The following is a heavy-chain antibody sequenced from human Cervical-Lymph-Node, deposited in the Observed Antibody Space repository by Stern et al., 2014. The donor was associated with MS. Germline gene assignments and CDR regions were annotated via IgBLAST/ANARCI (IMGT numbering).Heavy chain of an antibody. J-gene: IGHJ3*02. D-gene: IGHD4-23*01. CDR2: SYYRGST. CDR3: ARWGGNSLNALDI. CDR1: GVSISSYY. V-gene: IGHV4-59*01. Sequence: QVQLQESGPGLVRPSETLSLTCTVSGVSISSYYWNWIRQPPGRGLEWIGYSYYRGSTKFNPSRKSRVTRSVDPSKNQITLRLSSVTAADTAVFYCARWGGNSLNALDIWGQGTMVTVSS.